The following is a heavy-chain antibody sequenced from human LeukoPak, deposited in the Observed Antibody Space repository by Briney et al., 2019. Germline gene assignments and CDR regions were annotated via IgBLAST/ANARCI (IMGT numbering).Heavy chain of an antibody. V-gene: IGHV1-18*01. Sequence: ASVKVSCKASGYTFTSYGISWVRQAPGQGLEWMGWISAYNGNTNYAQKLQGRVTMTTDTSTSTAYMELRSLRSDDTAVYYCARNRAVATIVVYSDYYYGMDVWGQGTTVTVSS. CDR3: ARNRAVATIVVYSDYYYGMDV. CDR2: ISAYNGNT. J-gene: IGHJ6*02. CDR1: GYTFTSYG. D-gene: IGHD5-12*01.